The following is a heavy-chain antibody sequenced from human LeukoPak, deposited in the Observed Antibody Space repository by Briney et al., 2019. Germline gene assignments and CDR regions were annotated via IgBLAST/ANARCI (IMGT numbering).Heavy chain of an antibody. CDR3: ASPVAVTDIGRTPADY. CDR2: INSDGSNT. Sequence: GGSLRLSCAASGFTFSSYCMNWVRQTPGKGLEWVSRINSDGSNTCYADSVKGRFTISRDNAKSTLYLQMNSLRAEDTAVYYCASPVAVTDIGRTPADYWGQGTLVTVSS. V-gene: IGHV3-74*01. CDR1: GFTFSSYC. J-gene: IGHJ4*02. D-gene: IGHD6-19*01.